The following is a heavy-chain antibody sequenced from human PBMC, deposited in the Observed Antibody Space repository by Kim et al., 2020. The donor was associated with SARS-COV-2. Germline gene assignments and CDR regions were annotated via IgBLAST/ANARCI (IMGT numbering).Heavy chain of an antibody. CDR3: ARMSKYCSSTSCYETENHHNDAFDI. J-gene: IGHJ3*02. V-gene: IGHV1-46*01. CDR1: GYTFTSYY. Sequence: ASVKVSCKASGYTFTSYYMHWVRQAPGQGLEWMGIINPSGGSTSYAQKFQGRVTMTRDTSTSTVYMELSSLRSEDTAVYYCARMSKYCSSTSCYETENHHNDAFDIWGQGTMVTVSS. CDR2: INPSGGST. D-gene: IGHD2-2*01.